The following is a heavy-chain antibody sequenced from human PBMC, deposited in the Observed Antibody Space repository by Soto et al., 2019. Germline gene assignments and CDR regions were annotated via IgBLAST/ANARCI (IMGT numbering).Heavy chain of an antibody. CDR3: AKDLCSGGSCYHYYYGMDV. CDR1: GFTFSSYG. CDR2: ISYDGSNK. J-gene: IGHJ6*02. V-gene: IGHV3-30*18. D-gene: IGHD2-15*01. Sequence: PGGSLRLSCAASGFTFSSYGMHWVRQAPGKGLEWVAVISYDGSNKYYADSVKGRFTISRDNSKNTLYLQMNSLRAEDTAVYYCAKDLCSGGSCYHYYYGMDVWGQGTTVTAP.